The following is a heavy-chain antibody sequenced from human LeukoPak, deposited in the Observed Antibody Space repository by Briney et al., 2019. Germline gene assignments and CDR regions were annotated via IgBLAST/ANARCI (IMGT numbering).Heavy chain of an antibody. CDR1: GGTFSSYA. D-gene: IGHD2-15*01. CDR2: IIPIFGTA. CDR3: ARFCGGGSCYTPKTPYYFDY. V-gene: IGHV1-69*01. Sequence: SVKVSCKASGGTFSSYAISWVRQAPGQGLEWMGGIIPIFGTANYAQKFQGRVTITADESTSTAYMELSSLRSEDTVVYYCARFCGGGSCYTPKTPYYFDYWGQGTLVTVSP. J-gene: IGHJ4*02.